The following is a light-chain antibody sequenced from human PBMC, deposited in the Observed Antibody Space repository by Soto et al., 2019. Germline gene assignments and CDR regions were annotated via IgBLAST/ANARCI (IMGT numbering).Light chain of an antibody. CDR1: SSDVGGYNY. Sequence: QSVLTQPASVSGSPGQSITISCTGTSSDVGGYNYVSWYQQHPGKAPKLMIYDVSNRPSGVSNRFSGSKSGNTASLTISGLQAEYEAEYYCSSYTSSSTYVFGTGTKVTVL. CDR3: SSYTSSSTYV. V-gene: IGLV2-14*01. CDR2: DVS. J-gene: IGLJ1*01.